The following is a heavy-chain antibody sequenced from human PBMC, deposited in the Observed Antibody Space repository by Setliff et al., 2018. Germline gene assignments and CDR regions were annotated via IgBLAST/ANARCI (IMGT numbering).Heavy chain of an antibody. Sequence: PSETLSLTCTVSGDSVSSSNYYWRWVRQPPGKGLEWIGSVYYNGDTYYIPSLKSRLTISTDASKSQFSLTLTSVTAADTAIYYCASLRGFYTRFDFWGQGSMVTVSS. D-gene: IGHD3-3*01. V-gene: IGHV4-30-4*08. CDR3: ASLRGFYTRFDF. J-gene: IGHJ4*02. CDR2: VYYNGDT. CDR1: GDSVSSSNYY.